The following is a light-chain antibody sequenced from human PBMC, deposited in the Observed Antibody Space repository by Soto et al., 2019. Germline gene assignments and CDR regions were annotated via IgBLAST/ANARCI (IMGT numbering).Light chain of an antibody. Sequence: DIQMTQSPSSLSASVGDRVTIACQANQDIGNYLNWYQQKPGKAPRLLIYDASNLEIGVPSRFSGSGSGTDFTFTISNLQPEDIATYYCQQYDTLPQYTFGQGNKVELK. V-gene: IGKV1-33*01. CDR1: QDIGNY. CDR2: DAS. J-gene: IGKJ2*01. CDR3: QQYDTLPQYT.